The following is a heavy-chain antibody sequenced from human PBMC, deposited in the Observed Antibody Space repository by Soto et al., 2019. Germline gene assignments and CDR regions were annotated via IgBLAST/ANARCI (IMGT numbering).Heavy chain of an antibody. CDR3: ARDSIYGDNFDY. D-gene: IGHD4-17*01. Sequence: GASVKVSCKASSYTFTTYGISWVRQAPGQGLEWMGWISAYNGNTNYAQKFQDRVTMTTDTSTSTAYMELRSLRSDDTAVYYCARDSIYGDNFDYWGQGTLVTVSS. CDR1: SYTFTTYG. CDR2: ISAYNGNT. J-gene: IGHJ4*02. V-gene: IGHV1-18*01.